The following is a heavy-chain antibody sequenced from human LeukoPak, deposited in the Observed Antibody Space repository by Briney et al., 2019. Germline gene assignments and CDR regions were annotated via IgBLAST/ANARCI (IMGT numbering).Heavy chain of an antibody. CDR3: AKDLDYGGNSDGFDY. V-gene: IGHV3-9*01. D-gene: IGHD4-23*01. CDR1: GFTFDDYA. CDR2: ISWNSGSI. Sequence: GGSLRLSCAASGFTFDDYAMHWVRQAPGKGLEWVSGISWNSGSIGYADSVKGRFTISRDNAKNSLYLQMNSLRAEDTASYYCAKDLDYGGNSDGFDYWGQGTLVTVSS. J-gene: IGHJ4*02.